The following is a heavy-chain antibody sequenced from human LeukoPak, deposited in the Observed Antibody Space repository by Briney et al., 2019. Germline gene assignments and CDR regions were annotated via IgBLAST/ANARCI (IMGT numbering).Heavy chain of an antibody. J-gene: IGHJ4*02. CDR2: IYWDDDR. Sequence: VSGPTLVKPTQTLTLTCTFSGFSLTTTGVGVAWICQPPGKALEWLALIYWDDDRRYSPSLKSRLTITKDTSKNQVVLTMTNMDPVDTATYYCAYNPQLNYWGQGTLVTASS. CDR1: GFSLTTTGVG. V-gene: IGHV2-5*02. CDR3: AYNPQLNY. D-gene: IGHD1-14*01.